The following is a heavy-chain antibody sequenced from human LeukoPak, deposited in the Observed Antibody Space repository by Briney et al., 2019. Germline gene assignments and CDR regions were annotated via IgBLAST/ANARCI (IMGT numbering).Heavy chain of an antibody. CDR3: ARGYGSGSYYNDY. Sequence: PSETLTLTCAVSGGSISSGGYSWSWIRQPPGKGLEWIGYIYYSGSTYYNPSLKSRVTISVDTSKNQFSLKLSSVTAADTAVYYCARGYGSGSYYNDYWGQGTLVTVSS. D-gene: IGHD3-10*01. CDR1: GGSISSGGYS. J-gene: IGHJ4*02. V-gene: IGHV4-30-4*07. CDR2: IYYSGST.